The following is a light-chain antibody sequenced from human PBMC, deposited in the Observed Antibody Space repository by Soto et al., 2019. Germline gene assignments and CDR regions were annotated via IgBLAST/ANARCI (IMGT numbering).Light chain of an antibody. CDR3: CSYAGSYTYNYV. J-gene: IGLJ1*01. V-gene: IGLV2-11*01. CDR1: SSDVGGYNY. Sequence: QSVLTQPRSVSGSPGQSVTISCTGTSSDVGGYNYVSWYQQHPGKAPKLMIYDVSKRPSGVPDRFSGSKSGNTASLTISGLQAEDEADYYCCSYAGSYTYNYVFGTGTKVPVL. CDR2: DVS.